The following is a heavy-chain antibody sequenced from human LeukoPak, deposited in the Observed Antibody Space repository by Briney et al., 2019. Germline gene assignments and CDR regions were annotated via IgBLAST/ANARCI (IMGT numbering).Heavy chain of an antibody. Sequence: GGSLRLSCSASGFTFSSYAMHWVRQAPGKGLEYVSAISSNGGSTYYADSVKGRFTVSRDNSKNTLYLQMSSLRAEDTAVYYCVNGAAAGTRWGWFDPWGQGTLVTVSS. J-gene: IGHJ5*02. CDR1: GFTFSSYA. V-gene: IGHV3-64D*09. CDR3: VNGAAAGTRWGWFDP. CDR2: ISSNGGST. D-gene: IGHD6-13*01.